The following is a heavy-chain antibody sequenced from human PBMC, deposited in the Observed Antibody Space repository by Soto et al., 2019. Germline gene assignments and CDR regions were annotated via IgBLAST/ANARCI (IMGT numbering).Heavy chain of an antibody. D-gene: IGHD1-1*01. CDR3: ARGDPTGTTLDP. CDR1: GGSFSGYY. J-gene: IGHJ5*02. V-gene: IGHV4-34*01. CDR2: INHSGST. Sequence: PSETLSLTCAVYGGSFSGYYWSWIRQPPGKGLEWIGEINHSGSTNYNPSLKSRVTISVDTSKNQFSLKLSSVTAADTAVYYCARGDPTGTTLDPWGQGTLVTVSS.